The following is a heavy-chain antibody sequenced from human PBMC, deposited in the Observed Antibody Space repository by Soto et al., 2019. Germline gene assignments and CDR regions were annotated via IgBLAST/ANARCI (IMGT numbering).Heavy chain of an antibody. D-gene: IGHD3-10*01. CDR3: ASSMVRDSDYSSYGTDV. CDR2: ISAYNGNT. V-gene: IGHV1-18*04. J-gene: IGHJ6*02. Sequence: ASVKVSCKASGYTFTSYGISWVRQAPGQGLEWMGWISAYNGNTNYAQKLQGRVTMTTDTSTSTAYMELRSLRSDDTAVYYCASSMVRDSDYSSYGTDVSGQGPTVTGSS. CDR1: GYTFTSYG.